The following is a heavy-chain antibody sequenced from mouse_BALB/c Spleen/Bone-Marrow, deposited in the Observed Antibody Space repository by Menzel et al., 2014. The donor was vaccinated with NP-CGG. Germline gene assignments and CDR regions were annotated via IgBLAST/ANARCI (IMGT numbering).Heavy chain of an antibody. CDR1: GFTFSSYA. CDR3: ARDHYGYYTMDY. J-gene: IGHJ4*01. D-gene: IGHD1-2*01. CDR2: ISSGGSYT. Sequence: EVMPVESGGGLVKPGGSLKLSCAASGFTFSSYAMSWVRQSPEKRLEWVAEISSGGSYTYYPDTVTGRFTISRDNAKNTLYLEMSSLRSEDTAMYYCARDHYGYYTMDYWGQGTSVTVSS. V-gene: IGHV5-9-4*01.